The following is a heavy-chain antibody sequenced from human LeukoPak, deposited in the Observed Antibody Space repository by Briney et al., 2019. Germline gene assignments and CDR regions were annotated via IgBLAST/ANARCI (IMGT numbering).Heavy chain of an antibody. J-gene: IGHJ4*02. D-gene: IGHD6-19*01. CDR2: MNPSSGER. CDR3: AISYGRVAGTDFDY. Sequence: ASVKVSCKASGGTFSSYAISWVRQAPGQGLEWMGWMNPSSGERKYVQSFQGRVTLTRDTSITTAYMELSSLTSDDTAVYYCAISYGRVAGTDFDYWGQGTLVPVAS. V-gene: IGHV1-2*02. CDR1: GGTFSSYA.